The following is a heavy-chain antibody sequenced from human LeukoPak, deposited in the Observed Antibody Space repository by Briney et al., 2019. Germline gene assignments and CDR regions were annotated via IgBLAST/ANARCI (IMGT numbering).Heavy chain of an antibody. V-gene: IGHV1-8*03. J-gene: IGHJ3*02. CDR1: GYTFTSYD. Sequence: ASVKVSCKASGYTFTSYDINWVRQATGQGLEWMGWMNPNSGNTGYAQKFQGRVTITRNTSISTAYMELSSLRSEDTAVYYCARGWRYCSSTSCLGWDAFDIWGQGTMVTVSS. CDR2: MNPNSGNT. D-gene: IGHD2-2*01. CDR3: ARGWRYCSSTSCLGWDAFDI.